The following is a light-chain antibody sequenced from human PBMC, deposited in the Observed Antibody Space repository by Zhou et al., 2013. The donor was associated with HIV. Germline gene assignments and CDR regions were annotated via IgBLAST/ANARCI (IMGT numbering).Light chain of an antibody. V-gene: IGKV1-12*01. Sequence: DIQMTQSPSSVSASVGDRVTITCRASQGISSWLAWYQQKPGKAPKLLIYAASTLHSGVPSRFSGSGSGTDFTLTINDLQPEDFATYYCQESFSSSRAFGQGTKLEI. J-gene: IGKJ2*01. CDR3: QESFSSSRA. CDR2: AAS. CDR1: QGISSW.